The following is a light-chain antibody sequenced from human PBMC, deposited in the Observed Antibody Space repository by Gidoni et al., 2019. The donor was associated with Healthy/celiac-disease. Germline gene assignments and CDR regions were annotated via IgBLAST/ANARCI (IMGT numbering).Light chain of an antibody. V-gene: IGKV3-11*01. J-gene: IGKJ4*01. CDR3: QQRSNWRGLT. CDR2: DAS. Sequence: EIVLTQSPATLSLSPGERATLSCRASQSVSSYLAWYHQKPGQAPRLLIDDASNRATGIPARFSGSGSGTDFTLTISSLEPEDFAVYYCQQRSNWRGLTFGGGTKVEIK. CDR1: QSVSSY.